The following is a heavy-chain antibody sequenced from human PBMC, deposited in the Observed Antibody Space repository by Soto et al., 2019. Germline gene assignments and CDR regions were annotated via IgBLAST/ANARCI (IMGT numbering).Heavy chain of an antibody. J-gene: IGHJ4*02. CDR1: GLTFSSYA. CDR3: ARHAEICVGNDCHRHFDS. Sequence: EVQLLESGGGLVQPGGSLRLSCAASGLTFSSYAMSWVRQAPGKGLEWVSVISDSGGRTYYADSVKGRFTISRDNSKNALYLQMNSLRAEDTAVYFCARHAEICVGNDCHRHFDSWGQGTLVTVSS. D-gene: IGHD5-12*01. CDR2: ISDSGGRT. V-gene: IGHV3-23*01.